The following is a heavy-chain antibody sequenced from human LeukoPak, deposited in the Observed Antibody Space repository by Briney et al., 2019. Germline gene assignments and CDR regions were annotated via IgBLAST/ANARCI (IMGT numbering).Heavy chain of an antibody. V-gene: IGHV3-49*03. D-gene: IGHD3-9*01. CDR1: GFTFGDYA. Sequence: GGSLRLSCTASGFTFGDYAMSWFRQAPGKGLEGVGFIRSKAYGGTTEYAASVKGRFTISRDDSKSIAYLQMNSLKTEDTAVYYCTRDRPDILTGYPISYYYYGMDVWGQGTTVTVSS. CDR3: TRDRPDILTGYPISYYYYGMDV. J-gene: IGHJ6*02. CDR2: IRSKAYGGTT.